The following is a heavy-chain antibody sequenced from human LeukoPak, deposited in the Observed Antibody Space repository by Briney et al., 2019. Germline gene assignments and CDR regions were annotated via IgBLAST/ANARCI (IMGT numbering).Heavy chain of an antibody. D-gene: IGHD1-1*01. V-gene: IGHV3-30*04. CDR1: GFTFSDYT. J-gene: IGHJ3*02. CDR3: AKNLNDDAFDI. CDR2: IIYDGSKK. Sequence: HPGRSLRLSCAASGFTFSDYTMHWVRQAPGKGLEWVAVIIYDGSKKYYADSVKGRFTISRDNSNNTLFLQMNSLRAGDTAVYYCAKNLNDDAFDIWGQGTMVTVSS.